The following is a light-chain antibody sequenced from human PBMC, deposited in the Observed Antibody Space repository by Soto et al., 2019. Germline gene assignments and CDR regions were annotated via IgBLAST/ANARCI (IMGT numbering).Light chain of an antibody. Sequence: DIQMTQSPSSLSASVEDRVTITCRAIQGIKNYLAWYQQKPGKVPKLLIYAASTLQSGVPSRFSGSGSGTEFTLTISSLQPEDVATYYCQKYISAPFTFGPGTRVDI. CDR3: QKYISAPFT. CDR2: AAS. V-gene: IGKV1-27*01. CDR1: QGIKNY. J-gene: IGKJ3*01.